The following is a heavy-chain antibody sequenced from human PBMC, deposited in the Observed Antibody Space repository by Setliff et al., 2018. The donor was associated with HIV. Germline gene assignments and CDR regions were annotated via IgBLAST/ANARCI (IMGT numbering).Heavy chain of an antibody. CDR3: ARDAACPQGICYTGYFDL. Sequence: GASVKVSCKASRGTFNRYTISWVRQAPGQGLEWMGGIIPIFGSANYPQRFQGRVTMTADESMTTAYMELNSLRSDDTAVYFCARDAACPQGICYTGYFDLWGRGTLVTVSS. CDR1: RGTFNRYT. CDR2: IIPIFGSA. D-gene: IGHD2-8*01. V-gene: IGHV1-69*13. J-gene: IGHJ2*01.